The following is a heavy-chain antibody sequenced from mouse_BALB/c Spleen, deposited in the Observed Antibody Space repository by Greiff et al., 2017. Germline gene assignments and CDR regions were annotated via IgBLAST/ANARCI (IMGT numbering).Heavy chain of an antibody. CDR3: AREGYAMDY. Sequence: VQLKESGGGLVKPGGSLKLSCAASGFTFSDYYMYWVRQTPEKRLEWVATISDGGSYTYYPDSVKGRFTISRDNAKNNLYLQMSSLKSEDTAMYYCAREGYAMDYWGQGTSVTVSS. CDR2: ISDGGSYT. CDR1: GFTFSDYY. J-gene: IGHJ4*01. V-gene: IGHV5-4*02.